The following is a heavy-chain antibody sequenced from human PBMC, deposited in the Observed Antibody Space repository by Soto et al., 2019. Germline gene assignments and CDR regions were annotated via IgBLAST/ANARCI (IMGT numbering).Heavy chain of an antibody. CDR1: GCSFQTYL. J-gene: IGHJ6*02. D-gene: IGHD2-2*01. Sequence: AAVPVSYLASGCSFQTYLISGLHQAPGQGLEWVGGIIHLLGTSNYEQKLQGSGTLTDDDATSTDSMELSSLRSEDTAMYFCARAADIAVVPAEVYYKGMDVWGQGTMVTVSS. CDR3: ARAADIAVVPAEVYYKGMDV. CDR2: IIHLLGTS. V-gene: IGHV1-69*13.